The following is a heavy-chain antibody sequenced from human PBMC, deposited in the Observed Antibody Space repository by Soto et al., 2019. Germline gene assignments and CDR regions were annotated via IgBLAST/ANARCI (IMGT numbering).Heavy chain of an antibody. J-gene: IGHJ4*02. D-gene: IGHD6-19*01. V-gene: IGHV1-69*01. CDR2: IIPFFGTA. CDR3: AKFAESSGYFDY. Sequence: QVQLEQSGAEVRKPGSSVKVSCKASGGTFSRSAINWVRQAPGQGLEWMGGIIPFFGTANYAQKFHGRVTITADEPTGTAYMELSSLTSEDTAIYYCAKFAESSGYFDYWGQGALITVSS. CDR1: GGTFSRSA.